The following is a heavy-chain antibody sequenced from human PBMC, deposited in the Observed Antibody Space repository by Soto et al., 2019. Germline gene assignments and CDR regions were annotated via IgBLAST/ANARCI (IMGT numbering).Heavy chain of an antibody. V-gene: IGHV3-30-3*01. CDR1: GFTLSSYA. J-gene: IGHJ4*02. D-gene: IGHD6-19*01. Sequence: XGSLLLSFAASGFTLSSYAIHWVRQAPGKGLEWVTVISKGGSNLYFADSVKGRFTISRDNSKNTLYLQMNSLRSEDTAVYYCAREVEYTSAFGISSSFDYWGQGTLVTV. CDR3: AREVEYTSAFGISSSFDY. CDR2: ISKGGSNL.